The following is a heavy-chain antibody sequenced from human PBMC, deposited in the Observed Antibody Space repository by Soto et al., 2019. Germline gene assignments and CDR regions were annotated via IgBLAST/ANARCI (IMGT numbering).Heavy chain of an antibody. V-gene: IGHV1-69*13. D-gene: IGHD5-12*01. CDR2: IIPVFGRP. Sequence: SVKVSCKASGGTFSSFGISWVRQAPGQGLEWMGGIIPVFGRPNYAQRFRGRLTITADESTSTSYMELIDLGAEDTAVYYCAREGSGYNFWAQGTQVTVTS. J-gene: IGHJ1*01. CDR1: GGTFSSFG. CDR3: AREGSGYNF.